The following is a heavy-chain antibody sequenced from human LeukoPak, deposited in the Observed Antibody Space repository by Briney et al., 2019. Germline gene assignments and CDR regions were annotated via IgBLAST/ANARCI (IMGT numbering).Heavy chain of an antibody. J-gene: IGHJ4*02. V-gene: IGHV4-34*01. CDR3: ARMSGRGRSYFDY. CDR1: GGSFSGYY. CDR2: INHSGST. D-gene: IGHD1-26*01. Sequence: KPSETLSLTCAVYGGSFSGYYWSWIRQPPGKGLEWIGEINHSGSTNYNPSLKSRVTMSVDTSKNQFSLKLSSVTAADTAMYYCARMSGRGRSYFDYWGQGTLVTVSS.